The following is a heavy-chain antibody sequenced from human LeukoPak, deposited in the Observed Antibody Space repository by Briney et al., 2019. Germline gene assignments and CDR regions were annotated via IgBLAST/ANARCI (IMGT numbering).Heavy chain of an antibody. Sequence: GGSLRLSCAASGFTFSSYAMHWVRQAPGKGLEWVAVISYDGSNKYYADSVKGRFTISRDNSKNTLYLQMNSLRAEDTAVYYCARVEWLLSHHFDYWGQGTLVTVSS. V-gene: IGHV3-30-3*01. CDR1: GFTFSSYA. CDR3: ARVEWLLSHHFDY. CDR2: ISYDGSNK. J-gene: IGHJ4*02. D-gene: IGHD3-3*01.